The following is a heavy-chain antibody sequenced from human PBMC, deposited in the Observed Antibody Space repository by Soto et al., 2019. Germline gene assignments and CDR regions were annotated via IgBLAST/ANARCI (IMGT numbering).Heavy chain of an antibody. Sequence: ASVKVSCKASGYTFTDYYMHWVRQAPGQGLEWMGCINPNSGGTNYAQKFQGRVTMTRATSISTAYMELSSLISDDTALYYCAKDANIVVVAGATGGMDVWGQGTTVTVSS. CDR1: GYTFTDYY. D-gene: IGHD2-2*01. V-gene: IGHV1-2*02. J-gene: IGHJ6*02. CDR3: AKDANIVVVAGATGGMDV. CDR2: INPNSGGT.